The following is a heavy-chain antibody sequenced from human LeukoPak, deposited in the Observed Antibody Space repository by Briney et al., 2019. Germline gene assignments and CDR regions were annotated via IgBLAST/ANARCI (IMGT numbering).Heavy chain of an antibody. J-gene: IGHJ4*02. Sequence: GASVKVSCKASGYTFTSYDINWVRQATGQGLEWMGWMNPNSGNTGYAQKLQGRVTMTTDTSTSAAYMELRSLRSDDTAVYYCALYYYDSSGYYYFDYWGQGTLVTVSS. D-gene: IGHD3-22*01. V-gene: IGHV1-8*01. CDR2: MNPNSGNT. CDR1: GYTFTSYD. CDR3: ALYYYDSSGYYYFDY.